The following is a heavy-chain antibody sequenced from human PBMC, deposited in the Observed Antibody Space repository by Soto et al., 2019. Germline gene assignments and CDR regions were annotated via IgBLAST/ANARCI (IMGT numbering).Heavy chain of an antibody. CDR2: ISGSGGST. Sequence: EVQLLESGGGLVQPGGSLRLSCAASGFTFSSYAMSWVRQAPGKGLEWVSAISGSGGSTYYADSVKGRFTISRDNSKNTLYLQMNSLRAEDTAVYYCAKDSEITIFGVVILAFDIWGQGTMVTVSS. CDR1: GFTFSSYA. D-gene: IGHD3-3*01. J-gene: IGHJ3*02. CDR3: AKDSEITIFGVVILAFDI. V-gene: IGHV3-23*01.